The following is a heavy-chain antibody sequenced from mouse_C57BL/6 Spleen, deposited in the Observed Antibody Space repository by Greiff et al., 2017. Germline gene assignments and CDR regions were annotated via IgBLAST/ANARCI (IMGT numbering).Heavy chain of an antibody. CDR3: ASTSYDDP. J-gene: IGHJ3*01. V-gene: IGHV1-50*01. CDR2: IDPSNGYT. CDR1: GYTFTSYW. Sequence: QVQLQQPGAELVKPGASVKLSCKASGYTFTSYWMQWVKQRPGQGLEWIGEIDPSNGYTNYNQKFKGKATFTVDTSSSPAYMHLSSLTSEDSAVYYCASTSYDDPWGQGTLVTVSA. D-gene: IGHD2-3*01.